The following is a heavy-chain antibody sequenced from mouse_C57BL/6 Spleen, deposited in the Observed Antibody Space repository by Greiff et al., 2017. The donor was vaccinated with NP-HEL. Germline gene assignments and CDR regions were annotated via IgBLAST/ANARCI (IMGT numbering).Heavy chain of an antibody. CDR2: INPSTGGT. Sequence: EVKLMESGPELVKPGASVKISCKASGYSFTGYYMNWVKQSPEKSLEWIGEINPSTGGTTYNQKFKAKATLTVDKSSSTAYMQLKSLTSEDSAVYYCARMGGIYDGYYGYAMDYWGQGTSVTVSS. CDR1: GYSFTGYY. V-gene: IGHV1-42*01. J-gene: IGHJ4*01. CDR3: ARMGGIYDGYYGYAMDY. D-gene: IGHD2-3*01.